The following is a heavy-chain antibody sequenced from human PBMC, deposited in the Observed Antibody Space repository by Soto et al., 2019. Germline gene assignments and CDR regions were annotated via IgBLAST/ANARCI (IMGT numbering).Heavy chain of an antibody. CDR1: GYTFTSYD. CDR3: ARGHCSSTSCYYYMDV. D-gene: IGHD2-2*01. CDR2: MNPNSGNT. V-gene: IGHV1-8*01. Sequence: ASVKVSCKASGYTFTSYDINWVRQATGQGLEWMGWMNPNSGNTGYAQKFQGRVTMTRNTSISTAYMELSSLRSEDTAVYYCARGHCSSTSCYYYMDVWRKGTTVTVSS. J-gene: IGHJ6*03.